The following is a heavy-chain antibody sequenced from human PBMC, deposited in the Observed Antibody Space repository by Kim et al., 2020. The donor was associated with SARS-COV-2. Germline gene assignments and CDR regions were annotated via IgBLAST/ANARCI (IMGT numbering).Heavy chain of an antibody. J-gene: IGHJ4*02. CDR3: AKDQYDSSGSRYDS. V-gene: IGHV3-23*01. D-gene: IGHD3-22*01. Sequence: DAGRGRFCISRDNSKNTLYMQMNSLRAAETAVYYCAKDQYDSSGSRYDSWGQGALVTVSS.